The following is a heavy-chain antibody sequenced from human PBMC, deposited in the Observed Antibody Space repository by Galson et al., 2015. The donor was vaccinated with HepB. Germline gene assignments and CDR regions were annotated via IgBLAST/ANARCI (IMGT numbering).Heavy chain of an antibody. CDR3: AKANRYDILTVTYDY. Sequence: SLRLSCAASGFTFDDYAMHWVRQAPGKGLEWVSGISWNSGSIGYADSVKGRFTISRDNAKNSLYLQMNSLRAEDTALYYCAKANRYDILTVTYDYWGQGTLVTVSS. CDR1: GFTFDDYA. V-gene: IGHV3-9*01. D-gene: IGHD3-9*01. J-gene: IGHJ4*02. CDR2: ISWNSGSI.